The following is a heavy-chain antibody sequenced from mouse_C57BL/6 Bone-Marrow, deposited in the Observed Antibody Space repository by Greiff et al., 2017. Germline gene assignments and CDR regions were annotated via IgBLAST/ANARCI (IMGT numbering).Heavy chain of an antibody. CDR2: IAPGSGST. J-gene: IGHJ4*01. CDR3: ARENYYGSTSYAMDY. CDR1: GYTFTSYW. D-gene: IGHD1-1*01. Sequence: DLVKPGASVKLSCKASGYTFTSYWINWIKQRPGQGLEWIGRIAPGSGSTYYNEIFKGKATLTVDTSSSTAYIQLSSLSSEDSAVYFWARENYYGSTSYAMDYWGQGTSVTVSA. V-gene: IGHV1S41*01.